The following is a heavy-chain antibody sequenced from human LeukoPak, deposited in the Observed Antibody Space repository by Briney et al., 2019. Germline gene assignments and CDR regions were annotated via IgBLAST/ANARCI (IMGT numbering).Heavy chain of an antibody. CDR3: VGDPPNSGYAFQV. J-gene: IGHJ3*01. CDR1: GFTFSSYA. D-gene: IGHD3-22*01. CDR2: ISGSGGST. Sequence: GGSLRLSCAASGFTFSSYAMSWVRQAPGKGLEWVSAISGSGGSTYYADSVKGRLTISRDNSKNMVYLQMNSLRAEDTALYYCVGDPPNSGYAFQVWGHGTVVTVSS. V-gene: IGHV3-23*01.